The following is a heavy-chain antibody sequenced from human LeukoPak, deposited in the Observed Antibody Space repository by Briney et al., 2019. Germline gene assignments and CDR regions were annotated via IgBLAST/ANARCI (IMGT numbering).Heavy chain of an antibody. V-gene: IGHV3-30*18. CDR2: ISYDGSNK. CDR3: AKDHGRIVATMLFGY. CDR1: GFTFSSYG. Sequence: PGRSLRLSCAASGFTFSSYGMHWVRQAPGKGLEWVAVISYDGSNKYYADSVKGRFTISRDNSKNTLYLQMNSLRAEDTAVYYCAKDHGRIVATMLFGYWGQGTLVTVSS. D-gene: IGHD5-12*01. J-gene: IGHJ4*02.